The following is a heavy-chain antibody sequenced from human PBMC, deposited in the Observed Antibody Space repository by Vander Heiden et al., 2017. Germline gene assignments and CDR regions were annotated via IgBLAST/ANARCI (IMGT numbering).Heavy chain of an antibody. CDR2: INHSGST. J-gene: IGHJ4*02. Sequence: QVQLQQWGAGLLKPSETLSLTCAVSGGSFSGYYWSWIRQPPGKGLEWIGEINHSGSTNYNPSLKSRVTISVDTSKNQFSLKLSSVTAADTAVYYCARGGYYDSSGYYFDYWGQGTLVTVSS. V-gene: IGHV4-34*01. CDR3: ARGGYYDSSGYYFDY. D-gene: IGHD3-22*01. CDR1: GGSFSGYY.